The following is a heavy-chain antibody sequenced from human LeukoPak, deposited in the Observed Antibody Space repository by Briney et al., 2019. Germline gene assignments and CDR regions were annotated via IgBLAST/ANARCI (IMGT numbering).Heavy chain of an antibody. CDR2: IYHSGST. CDR1: GYSISSGYY. V-gene: IGHV4-38-2*01. J-gene: IGHJ4*02. Sequence: SETLSLTCAVSGYSISSGYYWGWIRQPPGKGLEWIGNIYHSGSTYFNPSLKSRVTISVDTSKNQFSLKLNSVTAVDTAVYYCARGGYWGQGTLVTVSS. CDR3: ARGGY.